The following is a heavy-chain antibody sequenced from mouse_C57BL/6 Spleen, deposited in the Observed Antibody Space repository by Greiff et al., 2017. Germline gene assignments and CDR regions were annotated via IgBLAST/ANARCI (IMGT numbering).Heavy chain of an antibody. D-gene: IGHD2-5*01. CDR1: GYTFTSYW. J-gene: IGHJ2*01. V-gene: IGHV1-55*01. Sequence: QVQLQQPGAELVKPGASVKMSCKASGYTFTSYWITWVKQRPGQGLEWIGDIYPGSGSTNYNEKFKSKATLTVDTSSSTAYMQLSSLTSEDSAVYYCAREKGVGYYSNSLDYWGQGTTLTVSS. CDR2: IYPGSGST. CDR3: AREKGVGYYSNSLDY.